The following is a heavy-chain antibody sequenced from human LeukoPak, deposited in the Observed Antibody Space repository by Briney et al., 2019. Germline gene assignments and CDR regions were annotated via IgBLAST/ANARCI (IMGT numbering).Heavy chain of an antibody. CDR1: GFTFSSYS. Sequence: GGSLRLSCAASGFTFSSYSMNWVRQAPGKGLEWVAVISYDGSNKYYADSVKGRFTISRDNSKNTLYLQMNSLRAEDTAVYYCARVPLVATIEVPYFDYWGQGTLVTVSS. D-gene: IGHD5-12*01. J-gene: IGHJ4*02. CDR2: ISYDGSNK. V-gene: IGHV3-30*03. CDR3: ARVPLVATIEVPYFDY.